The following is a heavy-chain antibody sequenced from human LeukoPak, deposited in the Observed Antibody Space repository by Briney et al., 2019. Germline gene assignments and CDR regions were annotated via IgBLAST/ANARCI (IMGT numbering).Heavy chain of an antibody. V-gene: IGHV3-21*01. CDR3: LGAFDF. CDR1: GFIFSTYS. Sequence: GGSLRLSCAASGFIFSTYSMSWVRQAPGKGLEWVSSISSSSTYIHYADSVKGRFTISRDNAQNSLYLQMNSLRVEDTAVYYCLGAFDFWGQGTMVTVSS. J-gene: IGHJ3*01. CDR2: ISSSSTYI.